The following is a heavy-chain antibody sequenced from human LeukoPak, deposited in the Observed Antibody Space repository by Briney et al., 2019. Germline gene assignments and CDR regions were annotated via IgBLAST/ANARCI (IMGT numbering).Heavy chain of an antibody. J-gene: IGHJ5*02. CDR2: ISDYNGNT. Sequence: ASVKVSCKASGYTFTSYGISWVRQAPGQGLEWMGWISDYNGNTNYAQKFQGRVTMTRDTSISTAYMELSRLRSDDTAVYYCARERDYYDSSGYNHNWFDPWGQGTLVTVSS. CDR1: GYTFTSYG. CDR3: ARERDYYDSSGYNHNWFDP. D-gene: IGHD3-22*01. V-gene: IGHV1-18*01.